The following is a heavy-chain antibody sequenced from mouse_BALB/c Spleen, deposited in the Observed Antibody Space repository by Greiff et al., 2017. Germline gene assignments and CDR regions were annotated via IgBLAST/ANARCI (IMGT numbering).Heavy chain of an antibody. V-gene: IGHV1S135*01. CDR3: ANYGNYAWFAY. D-gene: IGHD2-1*01. CDR1: GYSFTSYY. J-gene: IGHJ3*01. CDR2: IDPFNGGT. Sequence: EVKLMESGPELMKPGASVKISCKASGYSFTSYYMHWVKQSHGKSLEWIGYIDPFNGGTSYNQKFKGKATLTVDKSSSTAYMHLSSLTSEDSAVYYCANYGNYAWFAYWGQGTLVTVSA.